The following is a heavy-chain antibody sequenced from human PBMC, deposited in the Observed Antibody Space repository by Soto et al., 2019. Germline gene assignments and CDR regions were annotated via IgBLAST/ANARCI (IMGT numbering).Heavy chain of an antibody. D-gene: IGHD3-3*01. CDR1: GFSLTTSGVG. J-gene: IGHJ4*02. V-gene: IGHV2-5*02. Sequence: QITLNESGPTQVNPRQTLTLTCTFSGFSLTTSGVGVGWIRQSPGKAPEWLALTYWDDDKRSSPSLKSRLTITKDTSKNQVVLTMADLDPADTATYYRAHRVLRTVFGLVTTTAIYFDSWGQGTPVAVSS. CDR2: TYWDDDK. CDR3: AHRVLRTVFGLVTTTAIYFDS.